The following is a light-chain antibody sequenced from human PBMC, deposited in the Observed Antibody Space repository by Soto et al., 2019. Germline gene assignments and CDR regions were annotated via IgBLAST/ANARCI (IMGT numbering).Light chain of an antibody. V-gene: IGKV1-27*01. CDR3: QKYNSAPRT. CDR2: AAS. J-gene: IGKJ1*01. CDR1: QGFGNY. Sequence: DIQMTQSPSSLSASVGDRVTITCRASQGFGNYLAWYQQKPGKVPKLLIYAASTLQSGVPSRFSGSGSGTDFTLTISSLQPEDVATYYCQKYNSAPRTFGQGTKVEIK.